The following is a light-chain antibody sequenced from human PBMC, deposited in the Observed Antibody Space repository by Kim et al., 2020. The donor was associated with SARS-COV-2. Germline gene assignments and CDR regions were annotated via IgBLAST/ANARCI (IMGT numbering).Light chain of an antibody. CDR1: KLGDKY. Sequence: SYELTQPPSLSVSPGQPASITCSGDKLGDKYACWYQQKPGQSPVLVIYQDNKRPSGIPERFSGSNSGNTATLTISGTQAMDEADYYCQAWDSSTGVFGTGTKVTVL. CDR2: QDN. V-gene: IGLV3-1*01. CDR3: QAWDSSTGV. J-gene: IGLJ1*01.